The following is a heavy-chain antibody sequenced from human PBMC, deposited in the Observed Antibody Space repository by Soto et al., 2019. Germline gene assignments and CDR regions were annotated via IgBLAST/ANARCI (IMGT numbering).Heavy chain of an antibody. CDR1: GFTFSSYS. CDR3: ARDTISEYFQH. V-gene: IGHV3-21*01. J-gene: IGHJ1*01. CDR2: ISSSSSYI. D-gene: IGHD3-9*01. Sequence: EVPLVESGGGLVKPGGSLRLSCAASGFTFSSYSMNWVRQAPGKGLEWVSSISSSSSYIYYADSVKGRFTISRDNAKNSLYLQMNRLRAEDTAVYYCARDTISEYFQHWGQGTLVTVSS.